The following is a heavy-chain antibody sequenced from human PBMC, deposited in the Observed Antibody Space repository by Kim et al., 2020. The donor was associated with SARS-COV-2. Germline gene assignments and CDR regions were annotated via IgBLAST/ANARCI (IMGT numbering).Heavy chain of an antibody. J-gene: IGHJ3*01. CDR3: ARDRGXXXXVXXXXX. CDR1: GFTVSGSY. V-gene: IGHV3-53*01. CDR2: IYSDSST. Sequence: GGSLRLSCAASGFTVSGSYMSWVRQAPGKGLEWVSVIYSDSSTYYADSVKGRFTISRDNSKNTLYLQMNSLRAEDTAVYYCARDRGXXXXVXXXXXWGQG.